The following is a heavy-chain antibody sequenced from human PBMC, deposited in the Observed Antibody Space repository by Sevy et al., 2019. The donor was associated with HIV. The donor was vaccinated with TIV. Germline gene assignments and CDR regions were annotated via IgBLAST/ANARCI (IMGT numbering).Heavy chain of an antibody. CDR2: IYPGDSDT. J-gene: IGHJ4*02. CDR3: ARVGARYYYDSSGYYTY. CDR1: GYSFTSYW. Sequence: GESLKISCKGSGYSFTSYWIGWVRQMPGKGLEWMGIIYPGDSDTRYSPSFQGQVTISADKSISTAYLQWSSLKASDTAMYYCARVGARYYYDSSGYYTYWGQGTLVTVSS. V-gene: IGHV5-51*01. D-gene: IGHD3-22*01.